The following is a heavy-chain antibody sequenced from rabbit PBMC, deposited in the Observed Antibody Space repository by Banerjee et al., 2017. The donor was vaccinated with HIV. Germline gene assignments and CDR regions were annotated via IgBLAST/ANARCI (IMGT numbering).Heavy chain of an antibody. J-gene: IGHJ4*01. V-gene: IGHV1S45*01. CDR3: ARDLAGAIGWNFNL. CDR1: GFSFSDKYV. Sequence: QEQLEESGGDLVKPGRSLTLTCTASGFSFSDKYVMCWVRQAPGKGLEWIACINTISGDTVYATWAKGRFTISKTSSTTVTLQMTSLTAADTATYFCARDLAGAIGWNFNLWGPGTLVTVS. CDR2: INTISGDT. D-gene: IGHD4-1*01.